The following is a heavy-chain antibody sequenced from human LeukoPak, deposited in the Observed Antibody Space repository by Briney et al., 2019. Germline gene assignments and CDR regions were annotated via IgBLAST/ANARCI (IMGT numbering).Heavy chain of an antibody. CDR3: APQQTYSPYNWFDP. J-gene: IGHJ5*02. V-gene: IGHV3-74*03. CDR1: GFTIGNYW. D-gene: IGHD5-12*01. Sequence: GGSLRLSCVGSGFTIGNYWMHWVRQAPGTGLVWVPRIHPDGSITTYADSVKGRFTISRDNAKNTLYLQMNSLRAEDTAVYYCAPQQTYSPYNWFDPWGQGTLVTVSS. CDR2: IHPDGSIT.